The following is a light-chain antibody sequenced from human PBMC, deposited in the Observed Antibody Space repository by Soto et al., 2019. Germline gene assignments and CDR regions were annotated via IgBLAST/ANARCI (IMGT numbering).Light chain of an antibody. CDR1: QSVSRSY. Sequence: EIVLTQSPGTLSLSPGERVTLSCRASQSVSRSYLAWYQQKPGQAPRLLIYGASSRATGIPDRFCGSGSGGNYILITSRREHVEVAVYYCHQYDNSAYTFGQGTKVEI. CDR2: GAS. CDR3: HQYDNSAYT. V-gene: IGKV3-20*01. J-gene: IGKJ2*01.